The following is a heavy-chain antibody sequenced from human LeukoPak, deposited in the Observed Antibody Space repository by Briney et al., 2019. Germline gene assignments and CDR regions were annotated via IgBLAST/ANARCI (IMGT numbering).Heavy chain of an antibody. CDR3: ARVPPPPNYDFWSGSLLYYFDY. V-gene: IGHV1-2*02. J-gene: IGHJ4*02. CDR2: INPNGGGT. CDR1: GYTFTGYY. Sequence: GASVKVSCKASGYTFTGYYMHWVRQAPGQGLERLGWINPNGGGTNYAQKFQGRVTMTRDTSISTAYMELSRLRSDDTAVYYCARVPPPPNYDFWSGSLLYYFDYWGQGTLVTVSS. D-gene: IGHD3-3*01.